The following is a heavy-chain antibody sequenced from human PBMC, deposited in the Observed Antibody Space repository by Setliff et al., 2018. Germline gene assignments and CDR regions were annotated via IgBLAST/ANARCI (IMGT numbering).Heavy chain of an antibody. V-gene: IGHV1-46*03. CDR3: AKSGDYSNRGHFDC. CDR2: INPSGGST. D-gene: IGHD4-4*01. CDR1: GYTFTNYY. J-gene: IGHJ4*02. Sequence: ASVKVSCKASGYTFTNYYIHWVRQAPGQGLEWVGIINPSGGSTNYAQKFQGRVTMTRDTSTSTVYTELSSLRSEDTAMYFCAKSGDYSNRGHFDCWGQGTLVTV.